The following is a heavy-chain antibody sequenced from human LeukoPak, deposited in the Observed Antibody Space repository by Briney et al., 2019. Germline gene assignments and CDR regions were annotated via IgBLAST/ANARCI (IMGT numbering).Heavy chain of an antibody. Sequence: ASVKVSCKASGYTFTSYAMNWVRQAPGQGLEWMGWINTNTGNPTYAQGFTGRFVFSLDTSVSTAYLQISSLKAEDTAVYYCARDYWFGELLVPFDYWGQGTLVTVSS. CDR3: ARDYWFGELLVPFDY. J-gene: IGHJ4*02. D-gene: IGHD3-10*01. CDR1: GYTFTSYA. V-gene: IGHV7-4-1*02. CDR2: INTNTGNP.